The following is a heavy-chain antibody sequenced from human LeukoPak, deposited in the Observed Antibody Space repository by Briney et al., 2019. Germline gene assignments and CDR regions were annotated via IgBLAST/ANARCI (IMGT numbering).Heavy chain of an antibody. CDR1: GYSISSGYY. D-gene: IGHD3-22*01. V-gene: IGHV4-38-2*01. J-gene: IGHJ2*01. Sequence: SETLSLTCAVSGYSISSGYYWGWFRQPPGKGLEWIGCMYHSGSTYYNPSLKSRVTISVDTSKNQFSLKLSSVTAADTAVYYCARGISYYYDSSGYRWYFDLWGRGTLVTVSS. CDR3: ARGISYYYDSSGYRWYFDL. CDR2: MYHSGST.